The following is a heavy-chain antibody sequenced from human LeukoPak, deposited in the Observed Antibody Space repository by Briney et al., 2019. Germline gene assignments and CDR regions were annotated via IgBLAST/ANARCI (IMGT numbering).Heavy chain of an antibody. Sequence: SETLSLTCAVYGGSFSGYYWSWIRQPPGKGLEWIGEINHSGSTNYNPSLKSRVTISVDTSKNQFSLKLSSVTAADTAVYYCTRGRAYYDSTGYYYWGRGILVTVSS. CDR3: TRGRAYYDSTGYYY. CDR1: GGSFSGYY. J-gene: IGHJ4*02. V-gene: IGHV4-34*01. D-gene: IGHD3-22*01. CDR2: INHSGST.